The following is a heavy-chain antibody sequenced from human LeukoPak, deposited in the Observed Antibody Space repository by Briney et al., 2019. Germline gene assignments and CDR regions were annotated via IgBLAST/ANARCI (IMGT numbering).Heavy chain of an antibody. J-gene: IGHJ6*02. CDR3: ARTYHGYGMEV. CDR1: GFTFSNYW. V-gene: IGHV3-74*01. D-gene: IGHD2-2*01. CDR2: INSDGSST. Sequence: GGSLSLSCAASGFTFSNYWMHWVRQAPGKGLVWVSLINSDGSSTNYADSVQGRFTISRDDTKKTLCLQMNSLRAEDTAVYYWARTYHGYGMEVWGQGTTVTVSS.